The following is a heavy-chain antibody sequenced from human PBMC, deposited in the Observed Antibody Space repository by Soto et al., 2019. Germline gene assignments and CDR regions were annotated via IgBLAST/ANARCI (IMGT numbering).Heavy chain of an antibody. CDR2: IYYSGST. D-gene: IGHD3-22*01. J-gene: IGHJ4*02. Sequence: QLQLQESGPGLVKPSETLSLTCTVSGGSISSSSYYWGWIRQPPGKGLEWIGSIYYSGSTYYNPSLKSRVTISVDTSKNQFSLKLSSVTAADTAVYYCARRVWYYDSSGSFDYWGQGTLVTVSS. CDR3: ARRVWYYDSSGSFDY. V-gene: IGHV4-39*01. CDR1: GGSISSSSYY.